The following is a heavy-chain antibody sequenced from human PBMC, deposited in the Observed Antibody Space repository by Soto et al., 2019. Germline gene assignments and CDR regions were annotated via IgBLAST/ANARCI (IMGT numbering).Heavy chain of an antibody. CDR3: ANGSFDF. CDR2: ISGGGDNT. Sequence: EVHLLESGGGLVQPGGSLRLSCAASGFTFSNYAMNWVRQAPGKGLEWVSVISGGGDNTDYADSVKGRFTISRDNSENTLFLQMNSLRVDDTAVYYCANGSFDFWGQGTLVTVSS. D-gene: IGHD5-12*01. V-gene: IGHV3-23*01. CDR1: GFTFSNYA. J-gene: IGHJ3*01.